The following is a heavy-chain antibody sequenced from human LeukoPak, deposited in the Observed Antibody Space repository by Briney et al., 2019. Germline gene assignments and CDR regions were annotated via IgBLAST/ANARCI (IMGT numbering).Heavy chain of an antibody. Sequence: ASVKVSCKASGYTFTVYYMHWVRQAPGQGLEWMGWINPNSGGTNYAQKFQGRVTMTRDTSISTAYMELSRLRSDDTAVYYCARVATMIVVFDAFDIWGQGTMVTVSS. CDR3: ARVATMIVVFDAFDI. J-gene: IGHJ3*02. CDR1: GYTFTVYY. V-gene: IGHV1-2*02. CDR2: INPNSGGT. D-gene: IGHD3-22*01.